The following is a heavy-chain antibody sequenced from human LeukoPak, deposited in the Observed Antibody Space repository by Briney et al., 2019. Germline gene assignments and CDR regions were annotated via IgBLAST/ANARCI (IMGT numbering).Heavy chain of an antibody. CDR3: ARAQWRTYSYYYMDV. D-gene: IGHD6-19*01. V-gene: IGHV3-53*01. CDR1: GFTVSFNY. CDR2: IYSGGST. J-gene: IGHJ6*03. Sequence: GGSLRLSCAASGFTVSFNYMSWVRQAPGKGLEWISVIYSGGSTYYADSVKGRFTISRDDSKNTLYLQMNSLRAEDTAIYYCARAQWRTYSYYYMDVWGKGATVTVSS.